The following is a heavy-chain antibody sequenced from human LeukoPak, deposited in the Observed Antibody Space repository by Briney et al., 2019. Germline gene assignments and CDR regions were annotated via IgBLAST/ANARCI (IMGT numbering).Heavy chain of an antibody. CDR1: GYSFTGSF. D-gene: IGHD2-15*01. Sequence: ASVKVSCKASGYSFTGSFIFWMRQAPGQGLECMGWLNTDNGGVKYAQKFQGRVTMTTDTSISTAYMELRGLRSDDTAVYYCARDGRTCSGDSCDSFFDYWGQGTLVSVSS. CDR3: ARDGRTCSGDSCDSFFDY. CDR2: LNTDNGGV. J-gene: IGHJ4*02. V-gene: IGHV1-2*02.